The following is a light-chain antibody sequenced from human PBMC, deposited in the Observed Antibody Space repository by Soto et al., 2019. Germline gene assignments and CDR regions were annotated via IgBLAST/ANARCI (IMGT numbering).Light chain of an antibody. CDR2: GAS. J-gene: IGKJ1*01. CDR3: QQLNNFPRT. Sequence: DIQLTQSPSFLSASVGDRVSITCRARQGISSYLAWYQQRPGKAPNLLMYGASTLQRGVPSRFSGSASGTTFTLTINNLQPEDFATYYCQQLNNFPRTFGQGTKVE. V-gene: IGKV1-9*01. CDR1: QGISSY.